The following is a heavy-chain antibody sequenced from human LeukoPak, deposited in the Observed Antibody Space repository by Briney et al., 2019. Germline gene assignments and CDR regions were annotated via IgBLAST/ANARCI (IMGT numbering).Heavy chain of an antibody. J-gene: IGHJ6*03. V-gene: IGHV3-23*01. CDR1: GFTFSSYA. D-gene: IGHD2-2*02. CDR2: ITNSGGST. Sequence: GGSLRLSCAASGFTFSSYAMTWVRQAPGKGLEWVSGITNSGGSTYYADSVKGRFTISRDNSKNSLYLQMNSLRAEDTALYYCAKGGYCTSTNCYTYMDVWGKGTTVTVSS. CDR3: AKGGYCTSTNCYTYMDV.